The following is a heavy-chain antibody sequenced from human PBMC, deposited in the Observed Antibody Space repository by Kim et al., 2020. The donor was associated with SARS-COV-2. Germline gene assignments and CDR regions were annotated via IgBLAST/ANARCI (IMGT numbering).Heavy chain of an antibody. CDR1: GFTFDDYA. V-gene: IGHV3-43*02. J-gene: IGHJ4*02. CDR2: ISGDGGST. Sequence: GGSLRLSCAASGFTFDDYAMHWVRQAPGKGLEWVSLISGDGGSTYYADSVKGRFTISRDNSKNSLYLQMNSLRTEDTALYYCAKETTPGFVVVPAATDYWGQGTLVTVSS. CDR3: AKETTPGFVVVPAATDY. D-gene: IGHD2-2*01.